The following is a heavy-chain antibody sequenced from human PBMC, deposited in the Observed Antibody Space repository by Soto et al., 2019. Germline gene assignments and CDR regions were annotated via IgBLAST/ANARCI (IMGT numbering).Heavy chain of an antibody. V-gene: IGHV4-31*03. D-gene: IGHD1-26*01. CDR1: VGAIYTGCFY. CDR3: ATSLVTSRTRVDY. CDR2: IYYTGST. Sequence: SETLSLTCTVSVGAIYTGCFYWSWIGHLPGKGLEWLGYIYYTGSTQYAPSLKSRLTISTDTSDNQFSLRLTSVTAADTAVYYCATSLVTSRTRVDYWGQGTLVTVSS. J-gene: IGHJ4*02.